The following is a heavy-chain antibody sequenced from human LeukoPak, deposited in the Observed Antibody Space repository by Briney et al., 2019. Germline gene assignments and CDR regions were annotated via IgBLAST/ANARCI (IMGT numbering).Heavy chain of an antibody. D-gene: IGHD3-16*01. J-gene: IGHJ4*02. Sequence: GGSLRLSCAASGFTFNNAWMNWVRQAPGKGLEWVGRIKSKTDGGSTDYAAPVKGRFTISRDDSQNTLYLHMNSLRGEDTAVYYCTTLQNGGYWGQGTLVTVSS. V-gene: IGHV3-15*01. CDR1: GFTFNNAW. CDR3: TTLQNGGY. CDR2: IKSKTDGGST.